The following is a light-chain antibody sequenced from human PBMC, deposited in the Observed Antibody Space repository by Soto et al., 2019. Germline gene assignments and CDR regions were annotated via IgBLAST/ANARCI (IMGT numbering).Light chain of an antibody. CDR3: QQYNNWPRT. CDR2: GAS. V-gene: IGKV3-15*01. Sequence: EIVMTQSPATLSVSPGERATLSCRASQSVSSNLAWYQQKPGQAPRLLIYGASTRATGIPARLSGSRSGTEFTLTISSLQSEDFAVYYCQQYNNWPRTFGQGTQVEIK. CDR1: QSVSSN. J-gene: IGKJ1*01.